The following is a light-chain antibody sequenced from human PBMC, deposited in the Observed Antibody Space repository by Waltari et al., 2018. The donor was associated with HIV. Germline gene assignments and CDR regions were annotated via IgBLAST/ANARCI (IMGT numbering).Light chain of an antibody. CDR1: SSDVGGYDY. CDR3: SSYAGSNNLI. Sequence: QSALTQPLSASGSPGQSVTISCTGTSSDVGGYDYVSWYQQHPGKAPKLMLYEVTKRPSGVPDRVSGSKSGSTASLTVSGLQAEDEADYYCSSYAGSNNLIFGGGTKLTVL. V-gene: IGLV2-8*01. J-gene: IGLJ2*01. CDR2: EVT.